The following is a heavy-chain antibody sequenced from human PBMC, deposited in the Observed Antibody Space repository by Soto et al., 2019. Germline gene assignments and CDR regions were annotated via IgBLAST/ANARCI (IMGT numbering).Heavy chain of an antibody. D-gene: IGHD3-16*01. Sequence: GASVKVSCKASGGTFSSYAISWVRQAPGQGLEWMGGIIPIFGTANYAQKFQGRVTITADESTSTAYMELSSLRSEDTAVYYCARAGPRGSRDAFDIWGQGTMVTVSS. CDR3: ARAGPRGSRDAFDI. CDR1: GGTFSSYA. CDR2: IIPIFGTA. V-gene: IGHV1-69*13. J-gene: IGHJ3*02.